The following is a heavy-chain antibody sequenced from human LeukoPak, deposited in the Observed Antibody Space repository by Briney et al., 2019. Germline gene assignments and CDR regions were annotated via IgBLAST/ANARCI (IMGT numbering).Heavy chain of an antibody. V-gene: IGHV1-8*03. D-gene: IGHD3-22*01. J-gene: IGHJ5*02. Sequence: ASVKVSCKASGYTFTSYDINWVRQATGQGLEWMGWMNPNSGNTGYAQKFQGRVTITADKSTSTAYMELSSLRSEDTAVYYCARKVPNDSSGYYYRGQFDPWGQGTLVTVSS. CDR2: MNPNSGNT. CDR3: ARKVPNDSSGYYYRGQFDP. CDR1: GYTFTSYD.